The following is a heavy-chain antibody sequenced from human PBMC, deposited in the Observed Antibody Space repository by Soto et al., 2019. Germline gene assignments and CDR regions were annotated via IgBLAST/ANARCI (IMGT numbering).Heavy chain of an antibody. V-gene: IGHV1-18*01. J-gene: IGHJ6*02. Sequence: QVQLVQSGAEVKKPGASVKVSCKASGYTFTSYGISWVRQAPGQGLEWMGWISAYNGKTNYAQKLQGRVTMNTDTSTSTAYMELRSLRSDDTAVYYCARRNGAGTTLPLGMDVWGQGTTVTVSS. CDR3: ARRNGAGTTLPLGMDV. CDR2: ISAYNGKT. D-gene: IGHD1-7*01. CDR1: GYTFTSYG.